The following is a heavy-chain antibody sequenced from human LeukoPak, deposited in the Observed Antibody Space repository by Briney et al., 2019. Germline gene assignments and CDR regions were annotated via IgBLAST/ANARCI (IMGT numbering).Heavy chain of an antibody. V-gene: IGHV3-48*01. CDR3: ARGSTYYDSSGQVPFDY. D-gene: IGHD3-22*01. J-gene: IGHJ4*02. CDR1: RFTFSSYS. CDR2: ISGSSSTI. Sequence: GGSLRLSCAASRFTFSSYSMNWVRQAPGKGLEWGSHISGSSSTIYYADSVKGRFTISRDNGKNTLYLQMNSLRAEDTAVYYCARGSTYYDSSGQVPFDYWGQGTLVTVSS.